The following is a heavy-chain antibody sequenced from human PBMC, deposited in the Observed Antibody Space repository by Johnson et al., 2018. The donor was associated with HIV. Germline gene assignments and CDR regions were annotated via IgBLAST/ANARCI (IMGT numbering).Heavy chain of an antibody. CDR1: GFTFSDYG. J-gene: IGHJ3*02. CDR2: VWYDGSNK. V-gene: IGHV3-33*06. D-gene: IGHD3-10*01. CDR3: AKDRDYYGSGLI. Sequence: QVQLVESGGGVVQPGRSLKLSCEASGFTFSDYGMHWVRQAPGKGLEWVAGVWYDGSNKYYADSVKGRFTISRDNSKNTLYLQMNSLRAEDTAVYYCAKDRDYYGSGLIWGQGTMVTVAS.